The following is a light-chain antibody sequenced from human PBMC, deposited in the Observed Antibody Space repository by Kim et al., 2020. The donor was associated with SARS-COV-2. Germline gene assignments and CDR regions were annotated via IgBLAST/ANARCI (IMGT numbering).Light chain of an antibody. CDR1: QAISRW. V-gene: IGKV1-12*01. CDR3: QKNNIFPIT. Sequence: DIQMTQSPSSVSASVGGTVTITCRASQAISRWLAWYQQRPGNPPRLLIFGASNLQAGVPSRFSGSGSGTDFSLTISSLQPEDFGTYYCQKNNIFPITFGQGAPLEIK. CDR2: GAS. J-gene: IGKJ5*01.